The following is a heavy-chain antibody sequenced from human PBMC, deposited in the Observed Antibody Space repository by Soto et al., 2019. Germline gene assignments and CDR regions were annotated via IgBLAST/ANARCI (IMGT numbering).Heavy chain of an antibody. CDR2: INPSSGST. CDR1: GYTFTSYY. D-gene: IGHD3-22*01. J-gene: IGHJ6*02. Sequence: ASVKVSCKASGYTFTSYYMHWVRQAPGQGLEWMGRINPSSGSTNYAQKFQGWVTMTRDTSTSTAYMELSRLRSDDTAVYYCARGFTTHYYYYYGMDVWGQGTTVTVSS. V-gene: IGHV1-2*04. CDR3: ARGFTTHYYYYYGMDV.